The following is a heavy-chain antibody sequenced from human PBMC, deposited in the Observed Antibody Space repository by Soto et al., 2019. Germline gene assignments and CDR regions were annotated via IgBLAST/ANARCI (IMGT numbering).Heavy chain of an antibody. D-gene: IGHD2-2*01. Sequence: RLSCAASGFTFSSYEMNWVRQAPGKGLEWVSYISSSGSTIYYADSVKGRFTISRDNAKNSLYLQMNSLRAEDTAVYYCARGNIVVVPALVYYGMDVWGQGTTVTVSS. J-gene: IGHJ6*02. CDR3: ARGNIVVVPALVYYGMDV. CDR2: ISSSGSTI. V-gene: IGHV3-48*03. CDR1: GFTFSSYE.